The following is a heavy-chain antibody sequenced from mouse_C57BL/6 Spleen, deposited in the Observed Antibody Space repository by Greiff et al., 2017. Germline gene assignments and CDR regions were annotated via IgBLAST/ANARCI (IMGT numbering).Heavy chain of an antibody. D-gene: IGHD1-1*01. CDR1: GYTFTSYW. Sequence: VQLQQPGAELVKPGASVKLSCKASGYTFTSYWMHWVKQRPGQGLEWIGMIHPNSGSTNYNEKFKSKATLTVDKSSSTAYMQLSSLTSEDSAVYYCARDGSSQYYYAMDYWGQGTSDTGSS. V-gene: IGHV1-64*01. CDR2: IHPNSGST. J-gene: IGHJ4*01. CDR3: ARDGSSQYYYAMDY.